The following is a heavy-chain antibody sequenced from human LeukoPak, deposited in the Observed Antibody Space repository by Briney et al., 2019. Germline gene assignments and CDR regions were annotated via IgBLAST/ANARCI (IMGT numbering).Heavy chain of an antibody. CDR1: GGTFSSYA. V-gene: IGHV1-69*13. CDR2: IIPIFGTA. Sequence: EASVKVSCKASGGTFSSYAISWVRQAPGQGLEWMGGIIPIFGTANYAQKFQGRVTITADESTSTAYMELSSLRSEDTAVYYCARDGGRNSSGWYRGWGQGTLVTVSS. CDR3: ARDGGRNSSGWYRG. J-gene: IGHJ4*02. D-gene: IGHD6-19*01.